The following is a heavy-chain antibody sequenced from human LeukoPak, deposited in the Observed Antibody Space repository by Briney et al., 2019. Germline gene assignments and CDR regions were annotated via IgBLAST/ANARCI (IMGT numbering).Heavy chain of an antibody. D-gene: IGHD6-19*01. V-gene: IGHV4-34*01. CDR2: INHSGST. CDR1: GGSFSGYY. J-gene: IGHJ4*02. Sequence: SETLSLTCAVYGGSFSGYYWRWIRQAPGKGLEWIGEINHSGSTNYNPSLKSRVTISVDTSKNQFSLKLSSVTAADTAVYYCARSNTPGIAVAGTGFDYWGQGTLVTVSS. CDR3: ARSNTPGIAVAGTGFDY.